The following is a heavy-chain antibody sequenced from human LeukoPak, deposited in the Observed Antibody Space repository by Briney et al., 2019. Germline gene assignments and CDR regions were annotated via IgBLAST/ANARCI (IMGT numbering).Heavy chain of an antibody. CDR3: ARGAALAVDY. Sequence: SETLSLTCSVSGGSVTSGSYYWSWIRQPAGKGLEWIGRISTSGSTNYNPSLKSRVTMSLDTSKNQFSLKLNSLTAADTAVYYCARGAALAVDYWGQGALVTVSS. CDR2: ISTSGST. V-gene: IGHV4-61*02. J-gene: IGHJ4*02. D-gene: IGHD2-15*01. CDR1: GGSVTSGSYY.